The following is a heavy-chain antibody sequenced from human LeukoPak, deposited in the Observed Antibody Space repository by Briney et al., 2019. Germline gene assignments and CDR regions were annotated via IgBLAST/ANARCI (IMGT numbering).Heavy chain of an antibody. CDR2: INPNGGGT. J-gene: IGHJ6*03. V-gene: IGHV1-2*02. Sequence: ASVKVSCKASEYTFTDYYIHWVRQAPGQGLQWMGWINPNGGGTIYAQKFQGRVTMTRDTSISAAYMELSRLTSDDTAVYWCARGDWYVYYYMDVWGKGTTVTISS. CDR1: EYTFTDYY. CDR3: ARGDWYVYYYMDV. D-gene: IGHD3-9*01.